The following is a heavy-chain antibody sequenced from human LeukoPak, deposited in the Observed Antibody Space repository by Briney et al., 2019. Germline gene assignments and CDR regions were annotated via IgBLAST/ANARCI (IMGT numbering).Heavy chain of an antibody. CDR1: GFTFSSYE. V-gene: IGHV3-48*03. J-gene: IGHJ4*02. CDR2: INSPGTTV. Sequence: GGSLRLSCAASGFTFSSYEMNWVRQAPGKGLEWVSYINSPGTTVYYADSVKGRFTISRDNAKNSLYMQMNSLRADDTAIYYCARDGDLAPAVPFDYWGQGTLVTVSS. CDR3: ARDGDLAPAVPFDY. D-gene: IGHD6-25*01.